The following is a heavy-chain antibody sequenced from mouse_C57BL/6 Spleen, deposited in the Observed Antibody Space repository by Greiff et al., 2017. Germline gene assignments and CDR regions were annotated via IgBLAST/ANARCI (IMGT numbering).Heavy chain of an antibody. V-gene: IGHV14-4*01. CDR2: IDPENGDT. J-gene: IGHJ3*01. Sequence: VQLQESGAELVRPGASVKLSCTASGFNINDDYMHWVKQRPDQGLEWIGWIDPENGDTEYASKFQGKATITADTSSHTAYLQLSSRTSADNAVYYCTTNYYGSSSFAYRGQGALVTVSA. CDR3: TTNYYGSSSFAY. CDR1: GFNINDDY. D-gene: IGHD1-1*01.